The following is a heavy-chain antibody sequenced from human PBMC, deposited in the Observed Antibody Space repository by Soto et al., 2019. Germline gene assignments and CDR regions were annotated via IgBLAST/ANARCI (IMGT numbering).Heavy chain of an antibody. CDR1: GFTFASYA. V-gene: IGHV3-23*01. CDR3: AKDAVPGDGVWLMDH. Sequence: PGGSLRLSCAGSGFTFASYAMTWVRQAPGKGLESVAGLYGNSGGIQYSDSVKGRFTISRDNSKNIVYLQMNSLRVEDTAVYFCAKDAVPGDGVWLMDHWGQGTLVTVS. CDR2: LYGNSGGI. J-gene: IGHJ4*02. D-gene: IGHD4-17*01.